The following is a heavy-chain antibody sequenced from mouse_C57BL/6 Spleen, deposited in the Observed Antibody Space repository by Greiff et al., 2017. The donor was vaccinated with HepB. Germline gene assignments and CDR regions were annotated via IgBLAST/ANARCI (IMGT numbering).Heavy chain of an antibody. CDR3: AREYYSTYYFGY. D-gene: IGHD2-5*01. CDR2: ISYDGSN. Sequence: EVKLQESGPGLVKPSQSLSLTCSVTGYSITSGYYWNWIRQFPGNKLEWMGYISYDGSNNYNPSLKNRISITRDTSKNQFFLKLNSVTTEDTATYYCAREYYSTYYFGYWGQGTTLTVSS. V-gene: IGHV3-6*01. J-gene: IGHJ2*01. CDR1: GYSITSGYY.